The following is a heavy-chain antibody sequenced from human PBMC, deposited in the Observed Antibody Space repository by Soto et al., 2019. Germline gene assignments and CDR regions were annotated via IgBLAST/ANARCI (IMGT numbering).Heavy chain of an antibody. CDR2: IRSKAYGGTT. Sequence: GVLRLSCTASGFTFGDYAMSWFRQAPGKGLEWVGFIRSKAYGGTTEYAASVKGRFTISRDDSKSIAYLQMNSLKTEDTAVYYCTRDSSSWAPPNWFDPWGQGTLVTVSS. J-gene: IGHJ5*02. CDR1: GFTFGDYA. V-gene: IGHV3-49*03. CDR3: TRDSSSWAPPNWFDP. D-gene: IGHD6-13*01.